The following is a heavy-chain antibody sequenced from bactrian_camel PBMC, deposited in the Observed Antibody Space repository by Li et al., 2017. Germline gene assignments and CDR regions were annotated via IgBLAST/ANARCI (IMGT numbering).Heavy chain of an antibody. CDR1: GFTFSNYA. Sequence: VQLVESGGDLVQPGGSLRLSCVASGFTFSNYALNWVRQAPGKGLEWVSTIDTGSSTTYYQDSVKGRFTISRDNAKNTLYLDLNSLKLEDTALYYCATNNKEGGFWAGGFGHWGQGTQVTVS. J-gene: IGHJ6*01. CDR3: ATNNKEGGFWAGGFGH. D-gene: IGHD2*01. V-gene: IGHV3S31*01. CDR2: IDTGSSTT.